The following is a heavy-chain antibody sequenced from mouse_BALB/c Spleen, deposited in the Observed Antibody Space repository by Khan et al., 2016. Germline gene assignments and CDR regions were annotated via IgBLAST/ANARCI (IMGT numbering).Heavy chain of an antibody. J-gene: IGHJ4*01. CDR1: GFTFSTYA. Sequence: EVELVVSGGGLVQPGGSLKLSCAASGFTFSTYAMSWVRQTPDKRLELVATINSNGGSTYYPDNVKGRFTISRDHAKNTLYLQMSSLKSEDTAMYYCARVRQAVDYWGQGTSVTVSS. CDR2: INSNGGST. CDR3: ARVRQAVDY. D-gene: IGHD2-14*01. V-gene: IGHV5-6-3*01.